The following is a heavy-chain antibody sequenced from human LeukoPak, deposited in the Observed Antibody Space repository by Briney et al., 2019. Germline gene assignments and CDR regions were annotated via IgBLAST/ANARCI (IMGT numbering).Heavy chain of an antibody. CDR3: ARGRGAAMVRQWFFDL. V-gene: IGHV4-34*01. J-gene: IGHJ2*01. D-gene: IGHD5-18*01. Sequence: PSETLSLTCTVSGGSISSYHWTWIRQPAGKGLEWIGEINHSGSTNYNPSLKSRVTISADTSKNQFSLKLSSVTAADTAVYYCARGRGAAMVRQWFFDLWGRGTLSLSPQ. CDR1: GGSISSYH. CDR2: INHSGST.